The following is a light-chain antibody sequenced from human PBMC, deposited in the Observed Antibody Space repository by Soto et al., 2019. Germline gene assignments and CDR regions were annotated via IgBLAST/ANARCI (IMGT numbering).Light chain of an antibody. CDR2: WAS. J-gene: IGKJ1*01. CDR3: QQYGIEPLST. CDR1: QSVLYSSNNKNY. V-gene: IGKV4-1*01. Sequence: IVMTQSPDSLAVSLGERATINCRSSQSVLYSSNNKNYLAWYQQKPGQPPKLLIYWASTRESGVPDRFGGSGSGKDFTLTISRLEPEEVAVYYCQQYGIEPLSTIGQGTKSDIK.